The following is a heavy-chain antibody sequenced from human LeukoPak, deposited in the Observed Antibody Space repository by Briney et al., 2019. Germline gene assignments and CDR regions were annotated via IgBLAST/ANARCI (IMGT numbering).Heavy chain of an antibody. D-gene: IGHD1-26*01. CDR2: IYYSGST. CDR3: ARVGATVYWYYFDY. Sequence: SETLSLTCTVSGGSISSSSYYWGWIRQPPGKGLEWIGSIYYSGSTYYNPSLKSRVTISVDTSKNQFSLKLSSVTAADTAVYYCARVGATVYWYYFDYWGQGTLVTVSS. V-gene: IGHV4-39*01. CDR1: GGSISSSSYY. J-gene: IGHJ4*02.